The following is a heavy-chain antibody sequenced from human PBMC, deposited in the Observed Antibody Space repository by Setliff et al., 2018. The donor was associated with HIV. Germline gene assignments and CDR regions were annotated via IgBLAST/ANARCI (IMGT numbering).Heavy chain of an antibody. CDR1: GGSISSDY. Sequence: SETLSLTCTVSGGSISSDYWSWIRQPPGKGLEWIGYIYYSGSTNYNPSLKSRVTISVATSKNQFSLKLNSVTTADTAVYYCARQIWNESPGYGFDPWGQGTLVTVSS. CDR3: ARQIWNESPGYGFDP. D-gene: IGHD3-22*01. J-gene: IGHJ5*02. CDR2: IYYSGST. V-gene: IGHV4-59*01.